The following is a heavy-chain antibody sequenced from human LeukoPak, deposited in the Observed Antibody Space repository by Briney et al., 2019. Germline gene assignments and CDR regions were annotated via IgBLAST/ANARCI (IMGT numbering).Heavy chain of an antibody. D-gene: IGHD5-18*01. V-gene: IGHV4-39*07. J-gene: IGHJ6*03. CDR2: IYYSGNT. CDR3: ARTTEGGYTYGYFYYYYMDV. Sequence: SETLSLTCSVSGGSISSSNYYWGWIRQPPGKGLEWIGNIYYSGNTYYSPSLKSRLTISVDTSKNQFSLKLSSVTAADTAVYYCARTTEGGYTYGYFYYYYMDVWGKGTTVTISS. CDR1: GGSISSSNYY.